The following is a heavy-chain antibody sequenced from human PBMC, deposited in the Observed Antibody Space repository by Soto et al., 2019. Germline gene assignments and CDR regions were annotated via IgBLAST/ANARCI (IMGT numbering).Heavy chain of an antibody. V-gene: IGHV4-59*01. CDR2: IHYSGTT. Sequence: SETLSLTFTVSGTSISSYYWSWIRQPPGKGLEWISNIHYSGTTNYNPSLASRVTLSVDTSKNQFSLKMTSVTAADRAMYFCARYNSYAIDXWGRGTLVTVSX. D-gene: IGHD2-8*01. CDR1: GTSISSYY. CDR3: ARYNSYAIDX. J-gene: IGHJ4*02.